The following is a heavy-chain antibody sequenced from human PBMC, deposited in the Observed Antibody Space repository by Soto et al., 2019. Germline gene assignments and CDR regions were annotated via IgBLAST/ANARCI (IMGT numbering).Heavy chain of an antibody. CDR3: AHPRGYGVFDAYDI. Sequence: GGSLRLSCAASGFTFSSYAMSWVRQAPGKGLEWVSAISGSGAEIYYTDSVRGRFAISRDNSIDTLFLQMSHLKTEDTAVYYCAHPRGYGVFDAYDIWGQGTMVTVSS. J-gene: IGHJ3*02. CDR1: GFTFSSYA. D-gene: IGHD4-17*01. V-gene: IGHV3-23*01. CDR2: ISGSGAEI.